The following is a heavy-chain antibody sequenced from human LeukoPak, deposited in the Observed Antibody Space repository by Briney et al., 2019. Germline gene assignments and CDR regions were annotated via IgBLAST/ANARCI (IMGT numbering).Heavy chain of an antibody. D-gene: IGHD5-18*01. Sequence: PGGSLRLSCAASGFTFSSYDMHWVRQAPGKGLEWVALISYCGSNKYYADSVKGRFTISRDSSKNTLYLQMNSLRPEDTAIYYCAKGGYGIQLWLAFDIWGQGTMVTLPS. CDR1: GFTFSSYD. CDR2: ISYCGSNK. J-gene: IGHJ3*02. V-gene: IGHV3-30*18. CDR3: AKGGYGIQLWLAFDI.